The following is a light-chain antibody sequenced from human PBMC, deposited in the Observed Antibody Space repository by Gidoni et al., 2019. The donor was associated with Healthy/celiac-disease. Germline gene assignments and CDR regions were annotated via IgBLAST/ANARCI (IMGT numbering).Light chain of an antibody. CDR1: QSISSW. J-gene: IGKJ1*01. V-gene: IGKV1-5*03. CDR2: KAS. CDR3: QQYNSYWT. Sequence: DIQMTQSPSTLSASGGDRVTITCPASQSISSWLAWYQQKPGKAPKLLIYKASSLESGVPSRFSGSGSGTEFTLTISSLQPDDFATYYCQQYNSYWTFGQGTKVEIK.